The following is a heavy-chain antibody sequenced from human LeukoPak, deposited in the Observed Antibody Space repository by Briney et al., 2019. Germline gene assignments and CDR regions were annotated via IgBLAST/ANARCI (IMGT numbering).Heavy chain of an antibody. CDR3: ARDAARMTAAGAKGMDV. V-gene: IGHV4-31*03. CDR2: IYSSGST. CDR1: GGSINSGVYY. Sequence: SETLSLTCSVSGGSINSGVYYWSWIRQPPGKGLEWIGHIYSSGSTSYSPSLKSRTTTSVDTSKNQLSLKLSSVTAADTAVYYCARDAARMTAAGAKGMDVWGQGTTVTVSS. D-gene: IGHD6-13*01. J-gene: IGHJ6*02.